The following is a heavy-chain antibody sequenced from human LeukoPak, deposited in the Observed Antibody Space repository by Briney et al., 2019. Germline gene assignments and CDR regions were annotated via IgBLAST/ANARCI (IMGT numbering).Heavy chain of an antibody. D-gene: IGHD4-23*01. Sequence: GASVKVSCKASGYTFTSYGISWVRQAPGQGLEXXXWISAYNGNTNYAQKLQGRVTMTTDTSTSTAYMELRSLRSDDTAVYYCARSERVVTVDWFDPWGQGTLVTVSS. V-gene: IGHV1-18*01. CDR2: ISAYNGNT. CDR3: ARSERVVTVDWFDP. CDR1: GYTFTSYG. J-gene: IGHJ5*02.